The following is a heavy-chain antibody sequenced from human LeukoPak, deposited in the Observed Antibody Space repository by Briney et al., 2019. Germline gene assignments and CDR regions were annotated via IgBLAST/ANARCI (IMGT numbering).Heavy chain of an antibody. CDR1: GFTFNPYG. D-gene: IGHD1-26*01. CDR3: AKDRGSYHFYYYMDV. V-gene: IGHV3-30-5*02. CDR2: IRYDGSNKYDGSNK. J-gene: IGHJ6*03. Sequence: GGSLRLSCAASGFTFNPYGMHWVRQAPGKGLEWVAFIRYDGSNKYDGSNKYYADSVKGRFTISRDNSKNTLYLQMNSLRAEDTAVYYCAKDRGSYHFYYYMDVWGKGTTVTISS.